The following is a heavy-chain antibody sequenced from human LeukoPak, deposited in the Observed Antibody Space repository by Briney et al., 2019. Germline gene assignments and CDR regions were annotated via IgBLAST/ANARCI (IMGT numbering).Heavy chain of an antibody. CDR2: IWSDGTEK. CDR3: AKDAQRGFDYSNSLEY. Sequence: HPGRSLRLSCAASGFTYSHFGMHWVPQAPGKGLEWVAVIWSDGTEKYYGDAVKGRFTISRDNSRNTLYLQMNSLRDDDTAVYYCAKDAQRGFDYSNSLEYWGQGTLVTVSS. CDR1: GFTYSHFG. V-gene: IGHV3-33*06. D-gene: IGHD4-11*01. J-gene: IGHJ4*02.